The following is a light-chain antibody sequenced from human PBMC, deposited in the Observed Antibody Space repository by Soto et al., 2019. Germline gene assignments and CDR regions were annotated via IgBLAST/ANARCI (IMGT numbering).Light chain of an antibody. J-gene: IGKJ4*01. CDR2: GAS. CDR3: QQRSNWPLT. CDR1: QGIGST. V-gene: IGKV3-15*01. Sequence: EIVITQSPATLSVSPGEGVTLSCRASQGIGSTLAWYQQKPGQTPRLLIYGASTRATDVPARFSGSGSGTDFTLTINGLQSEDFAVYYCQQRSNWPLTFGGGTKVEIK.